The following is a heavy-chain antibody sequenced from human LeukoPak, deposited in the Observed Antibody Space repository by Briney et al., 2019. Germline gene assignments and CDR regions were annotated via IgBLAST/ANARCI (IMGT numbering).Heavy chain of an antibody. D-gene: IGHD4-23*01. V-gene: IGHV4-30-4*08. Sequence: PSETLSLTCTVSGGSISSDVYYWGWIRQPPGKGLEWLGYISYSGSTYYNPSLKSRVTMSVDRYENQFSLRLNSVTAADAAVYYCARDTVGTRLDYWGQGTLVTVSS. CDR3: ARDTVGTRLDY. CDR1: GGSISSDVYY. CDR2: ISYSGST. J-gene: IGHJ4*02.